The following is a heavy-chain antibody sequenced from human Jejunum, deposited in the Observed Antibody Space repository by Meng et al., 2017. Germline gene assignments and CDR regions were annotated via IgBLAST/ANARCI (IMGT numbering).Heavy chain of an antibody. Sequence: VEAGGGLVQPGGSLRLFCAASGFTFSSDWMHWVRQVPGKGLVWVSRISTDGRTTNYADSVKGRFTISRDNSKNTLYLQMNSLRAEDTAVYYCIRGRGDKYGYFDYWGQGTLVTVSS. D-gene: IGHD5-18*01. CDR2: ISTDGRTT. J-gene: IGHJ4*02. CDR3: IRGRGDKYGYFDY. V-gene: IGHV3-74*01. CDR1: GFTFSSDW.